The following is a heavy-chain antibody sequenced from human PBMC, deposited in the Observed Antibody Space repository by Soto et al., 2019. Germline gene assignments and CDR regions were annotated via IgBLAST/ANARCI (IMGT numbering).Heavy chain of an antibody. Sequence: PGGSLRLSCAASGFMFTNHAMSWVRQAPGKGLEWVSAISYGGGTTYYADSVKGRFTISRDNSKNTLYLQMNSLRAEDTAVYYCAKNPGYYYDSTGYHFDYWGQGTLVTVSS. CDR3: AKNPGYYYDSTGYHFDY. V-gene: IGHV3-23*01. J-gene: IGHJ4*02. CDR1: GFMFTNHA. D-gene: IGHD3-22*01. CDR2: ISYGGGTT.